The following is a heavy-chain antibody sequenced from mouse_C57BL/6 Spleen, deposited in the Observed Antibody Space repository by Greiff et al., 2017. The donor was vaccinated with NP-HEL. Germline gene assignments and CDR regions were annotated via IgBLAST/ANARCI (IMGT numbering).Heavy chain of an antibody. CDR2: INPSSGYN. V-gene: IGHV1-4*01. CDR3: ATDSSGSWFAY. CDR1: GYTFTSYT. J-gene: IGHJ3*01. D-gene: IGHD3-2*02. Sequence: QVQLQQSGAELARPGASVKMSCKASGYTFTSYTMHWVKQRPGQGLEWIGYINPSSGYNKYNQKFKDKATLTADKSSSTAYMQLSSLTSEDSAVYYCATDSSGSWFAYWGQGTLVTVSA.